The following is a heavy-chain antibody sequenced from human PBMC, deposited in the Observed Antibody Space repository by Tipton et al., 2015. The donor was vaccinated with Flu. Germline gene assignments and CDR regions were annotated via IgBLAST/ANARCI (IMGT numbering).Heavy chain of an antibody. J-gene: IGHJ4*02. CDR2: IYTSGNT. CDR3: ARGQGNSGWRYFDY. CDR1: GGSLSGYY. V-gene: IGHV4-4*07. D-gene: IGHD6-19*01. Sequence: TLSLTCNVSGGSLSGYYWSWIRQPAGKGLEWIGRIYTSGNTNYSPSLKSRVTMSVDTSTNQFSLKLSPMTAADTAVYYGARGQGNSGWRYFDYWGQGTLVTVSS.